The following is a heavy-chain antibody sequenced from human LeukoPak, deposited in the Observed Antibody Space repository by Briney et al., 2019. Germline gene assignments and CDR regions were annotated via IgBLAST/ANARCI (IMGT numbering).Heavy chain of an antibody. J-gene: IGHJ5*02. D-gene: IGHD3-16*01. CDR3: ARGGGA. CDR1: GGSFIGYY. V-gene: IGHV4-34*01. Sequence: PSETLSLTCAVHGGSFIGYYWSSIRQPPGKGLEWIGEINHSGSTNYNPSLKSRVTISVDTSKNQFSLKLSSVTAADTAVYYCARGGGAWGQGTLVTVSS. CDR2: INHSGST.